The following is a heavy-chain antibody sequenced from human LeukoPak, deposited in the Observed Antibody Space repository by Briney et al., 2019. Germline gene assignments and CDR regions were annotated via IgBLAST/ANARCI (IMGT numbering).Heavy chain of an antibody. J-gene: IGHJ4*02. CDR1: GGSLTSSSYY. CDR2: IYYSGTA. V-gene: IGHV4-39*01. Sequence: SETLSLTCTVSGGSLTSSSYYWDWIRQPPRKGLEWIGSIYYSGTAYYNPSLKSRFTISVDTSKNQFSLKLSSVTAADTTLYYCARRAGSGWYDYWGQGTLVTVSS. CDR3: ARRAGSGWYDY. D-gene: IGHD6-19*01.